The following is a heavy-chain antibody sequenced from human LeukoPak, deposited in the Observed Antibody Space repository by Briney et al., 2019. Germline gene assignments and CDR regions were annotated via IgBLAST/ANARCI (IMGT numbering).Heavy chain of an antibody. D-gene: IGHD3-10*01. CDR3: ARDRNPRFYGSGSFYNWFDP. J-gene: IGHJ5*02. CDR2: IIPIFGTA. CDR1: GGTFSGYA. Sequence: GSSVKVSCKASGGTFSGYAISWVRQAPGQGLEWMGGIIPIFGTANYAQKFQGRVTITADESTSTAYMELSSLRSEDTAVYYCARDRNPRFYGSGSFYNWFDPWGQGTLVIVSS. V-gene: IGHV1-69*01.